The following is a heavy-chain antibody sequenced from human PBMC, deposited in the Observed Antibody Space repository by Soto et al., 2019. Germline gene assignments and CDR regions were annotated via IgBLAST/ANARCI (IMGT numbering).Heavy chain of an antibody. Sequence: PGGSLRLSCAASGFTFSSYGMHWVRQAPGKGLEWVAVISYDGSNKYYADSVKGRFTISRDNSKNTLYLQMNSLRAEDTAVYYCAKDSHPPYYYGSGNPWFDPWGQGTLVTVSS. D-gene: IGHD3-10*01. CDR1: GFTFSSYG. V-gene: IGHV3-30*18. J-gene: IGHJ5*02. CDR3: AKDSHPPYYYGSGNPWFDP. CDR2: ISYDGSNK.